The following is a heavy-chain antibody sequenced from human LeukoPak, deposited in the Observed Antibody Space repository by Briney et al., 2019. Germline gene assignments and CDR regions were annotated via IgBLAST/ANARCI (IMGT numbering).Heavy chain of an antibody. CDR1: GGSVSDYY. CDR3: TREEGGTTVDY. Sequence: SETLSLTCTISGGSVSDYYWSWIRQSPGKGLEWIGYIYHTGSTSYSPSLKSRVTISADTSQNQFSLKLSSVTAADTAAYYCTREEGGTTVDYWGQGTLVTVSS. D-gene: IGHD1-1*01. V-gene: IGHV4-59*02. J-gene: IGHJ4*02. CDR2: IYHTGST.